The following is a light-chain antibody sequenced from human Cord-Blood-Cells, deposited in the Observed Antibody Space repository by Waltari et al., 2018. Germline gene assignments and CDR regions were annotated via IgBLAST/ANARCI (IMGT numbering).Light chain of an antibody. CDR2: DAS. V-gene: IGKV1-33*01. CDR1: QDISNY. Sequence: DIQMTTSPSSLSASVGARVPTTCQASQDISNYLNWYQQKPGKAPKLLIYDASNLETGVPSRFSGSGSGTDFTFTISSLQPEDIATYYCQQYDNLPWTFGQGTKVEIK. J-gene: IGKJ1*01. CDR3: QQYDNLPWT.